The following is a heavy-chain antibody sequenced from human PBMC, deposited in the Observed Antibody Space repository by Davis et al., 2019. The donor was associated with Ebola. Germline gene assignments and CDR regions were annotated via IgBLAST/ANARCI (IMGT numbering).Heavy chain of an antibody. D-gene: IGHD1-7*01. J-gene: IGHJ4*02. CDR2: VNSDGSST. Sequence: HTGGSLRLSCAASGSTFSGYWMHWVRQVPGKGLEWVSRVNSDGSSTTYADSVKGRFIISRDNAKNTLYLQMKSLRVDDAAVYYCARDTGRNWNSASFDSWGQGTLVTVSP. V-gene: IGHV3-74*01. CDR3: ARDTGRNWNSASFDS. CDR1: GSTFSGYW.